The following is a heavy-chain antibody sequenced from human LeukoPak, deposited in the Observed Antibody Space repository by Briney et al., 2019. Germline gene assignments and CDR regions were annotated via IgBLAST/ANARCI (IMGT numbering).Heavy chain of an antibody. CDR1: GFTFSSIA. D-gene: IGHD5-12*01. CDR2: IRSNGDTA. J-gene: IGHJ4*02. V-gene: IGHV3-23*01. CDR3: ARDHYGGYAYSDY. Sequence: GGSLRLSCAASGFTFSSIAMTWVRQAPGKGLEWVSTIRSNGDTAYNADSVKGRFTISRDNSKNTLYLQMNSLRAEDTAVYYCARDHYGGYAYSDYWGQGALVIVSS.